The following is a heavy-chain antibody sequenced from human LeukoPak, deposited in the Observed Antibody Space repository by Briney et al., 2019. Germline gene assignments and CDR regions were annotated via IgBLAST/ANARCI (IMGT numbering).Heavy chain of an antibody. V-gene: IGHV3-48*01. Sequence: GGSLRLSCAASGFTFSSYSMNWVRQAPGKGLEWVSYISSSSSTIYCADSVKGRFIISRDNAKNSLYRQMNSLRAEDTAVYYCARELNMDVWGKGTTVTVSS. CDR1: GFTFSSYS. CDR3: ARELNMDV. J-gene: IGHJ6*03. CDR2: ISSSSSTI.